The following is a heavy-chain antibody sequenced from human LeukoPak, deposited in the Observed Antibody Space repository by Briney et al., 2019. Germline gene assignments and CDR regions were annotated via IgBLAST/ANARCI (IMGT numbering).Heavy chain of an antibody. V-gene: IGHV5-10-1*01. Sequence: GESLKISCKGAGYSFTSYLISWVRQMPGKGLEWMGRIDPSDSYTNYSPSFQGHVTISADKSISAAYLQWSSLKASDTAMYYCARRIAVAGTAIDYWGQGTLVTVSS. CDR2: IDPSDSYT. D-gene: IGHD6-19*01. CDR3: ARRIAVAGTAIDY. J-gene: IGHJ4*02. CDR1: GYSFTSYL.